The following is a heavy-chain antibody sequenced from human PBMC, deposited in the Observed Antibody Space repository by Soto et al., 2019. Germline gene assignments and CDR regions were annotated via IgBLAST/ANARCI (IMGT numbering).Heavy chain of an antibody. CDR3: ARDTYYYDSRLLDY. V-gene: IGHV3-30-3*01. CDR2: ISYDGSNK. CDR1: GFTFSSYA. Sequence: GGSLRLSCAASGFTFSSYAMHWVRQAPGKGLEWVAVISYDGSNKYYADSVKGRFTISRDNSKNTLYLQMNSLRAEDTAVYYCARDTYYYDSRLLDYWGQGTLVTVSS. D-gene: IGHD3-22*01. J-gene: IGHJ4*02.